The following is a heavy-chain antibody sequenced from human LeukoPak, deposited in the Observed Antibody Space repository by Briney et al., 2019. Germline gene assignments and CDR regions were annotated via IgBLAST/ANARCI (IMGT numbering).Heavy chain of an antibody. CDR3: ARDLYDSSGYYSYYYYYYMDV. D-gene: IGHD3-22*01. CDR1: GYTFTGYY. V-gene: IGHV1-2*02. CDR2: INPNSGGT. Sequence: ASVKVSCKASGYTFTGYYMHWVRQAPGQGLEWMRWINPNSGGTNYAQKFQGRVTMTRDTSISTAYMELSRLRSDDTAVYYCARDLYDSSGYYSYYYYYYMDVWGKGATVTVSS. J-gene: IGHJ6*03.